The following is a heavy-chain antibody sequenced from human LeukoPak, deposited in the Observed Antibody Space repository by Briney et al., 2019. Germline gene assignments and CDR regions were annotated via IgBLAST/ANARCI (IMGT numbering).Heavy chain of an antibody. D-gene: IGHD3-10*01. CDR3: ARDWGFGDSEDWFDP. J-gene: IGHJ5*02. Sequence: SETLSLTCNVSGYSISRGYYWGWIRQPPGKGLEWIGSVHHTGSTYYDPSLRSRVSISVDKSTNHISLEVTSVTAADTAVYYCARDWGFGDSEDWFDPWGQGTLVTVSS. CDR1: GYSISRGYY. CDR2: VHHTGST. V-gene: IGHV4-38-2*02.